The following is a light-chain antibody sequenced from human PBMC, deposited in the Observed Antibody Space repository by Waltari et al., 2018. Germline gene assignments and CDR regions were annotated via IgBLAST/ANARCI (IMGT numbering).Light chain of an antibody. CDR2: DGT. V-gene: IGLV2-14*03. J-gene: IGLJ3*02. CDR1: SSDVGGYNY. CDR3: CSFTSSSTWV. Sequence: QSALPQPASVSGSPGQSITISCTGASSDVGGYNYVSWYQQHPGQAPKLIIYDGTNRPSGLPNRFAGSKSGNRASLTISGLQAEDEADYYCCSFTSSSTWVFGGGTKLTVL.